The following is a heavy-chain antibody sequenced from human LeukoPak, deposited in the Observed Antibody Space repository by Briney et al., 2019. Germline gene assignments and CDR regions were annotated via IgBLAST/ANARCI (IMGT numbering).Heavy chain of an antibody. J-gene: IGHJ4*02. Sequence: PGGFLRLSCAASGFTLSSFAMSWVRQAPGKGLEWVSASAGGSTFYADSVKGRFTISRDNSKSTLFLQMSSLRAEDTAVYYCAKGRTGNFDYWGQGTLVTVSS. V-gene: IGHV3-23*01. CDR2: SAGGST. D-gene: IGHD3/OR15-3a*01. CDR3: AKGRTGNFDY. CDR1: GFTLSSFA.